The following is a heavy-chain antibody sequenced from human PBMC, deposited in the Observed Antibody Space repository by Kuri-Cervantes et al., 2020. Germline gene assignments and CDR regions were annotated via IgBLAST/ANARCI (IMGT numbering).Heavy chain of an antibody. CDR1: GFTFSSYD. Sequence: GESLKISCAASGFTFSSYDMHWVRQATGKGLEWVSAIGTAGDTYYPGSVKGRFTISRDNAKNSLYLQMNSLRAEDTALYHCARDRSGWYRYAFDIWGQGTMVTVSS. CDR3: ARDRSGWYRYAFDI. D-gene: IGHD6-19*01. CDR2: IGTAGDT. V-gene: IGHV3-13*01. J-gene: IGHJ3*02.